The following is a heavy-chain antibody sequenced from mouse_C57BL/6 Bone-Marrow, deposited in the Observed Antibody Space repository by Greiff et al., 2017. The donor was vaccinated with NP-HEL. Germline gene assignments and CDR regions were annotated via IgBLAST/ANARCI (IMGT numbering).Heavy chain of an antibody. CDR3: ANYDYDGGAMDY. CDR2: INPNYGTT. Sequence: EVKLVESGPELVKPGASVKISCKASGYSFTDYNMNWVKQSNGKSLEWIGVINPNYGTTSYNQKFKGKATLTVDQSSSTAYMQLNSLTSEDSAVYYCANYDYDGGAMDYWGQGTSVTVSS. CDR1: GYSFTDYN. D-gene: IGHD2-4*01. J-gene: IGHJ4*01. V-gene: IGHV1-39*01.